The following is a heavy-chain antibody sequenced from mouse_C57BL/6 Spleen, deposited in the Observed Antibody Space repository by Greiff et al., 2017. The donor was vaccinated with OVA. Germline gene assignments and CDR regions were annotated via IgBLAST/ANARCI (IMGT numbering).Heavy chain of an antibody. CDR3: ARRGGSYVYWYFDV. D-gene: IGHD1-1*02. V-gene: IGHV1-80*01. CDR2: IYPGDGDT. Sequence: QVQLQQSGAELVKPGASVKISCKASGYAFSSYWMNWVKQRPGKGLEWIGQIYPGDGDTNYNGMFTGKATLTADKSSSAAYMQLSSLNSEDSAVYFCARRGGSYVYWYFDVWGTGTTVTVSS. CDR1: GYAFSSYW. J-gene: IGHJ1*03.